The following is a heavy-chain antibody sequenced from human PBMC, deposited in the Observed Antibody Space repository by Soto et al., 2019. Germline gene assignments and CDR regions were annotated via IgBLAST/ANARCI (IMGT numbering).Heavy chain of an antibody. V-gene: IGHV3-30*18. D-gene: IGHD6-19*01. CDR3: AKGGRQWLVTSDFNY. CDR2: VSHDGRNT. J-gene: IGHJ4*02. CDR1: GFTFSDYA. Sequence: ESGGGVVQPGRSLRLSCAASGFTFSDYAMHWVRQAPGKGLEWVAVVSHDGRNTHYADSVKGRFTISRDSSKNTVSLEMTSLGAEDTAVYYCAKGGRQWLVTSDFNYWGQGALVTVSS.